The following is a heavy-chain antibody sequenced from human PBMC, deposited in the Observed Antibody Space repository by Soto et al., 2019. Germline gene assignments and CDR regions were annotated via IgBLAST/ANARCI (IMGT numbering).Heavy chain of an antibody. CDR3: LYGMDV. CDR1: GGTFSSYA. V-gene: IGHV1-69*12. CDR2: IIPIFGTA. Sequence: QVQLVQSGAEVKKPGSSVKVSCKASGGTFSSYAISWVRQAPGQGLEWMGGIIPIFGTANYAPKFQGRVTITGADATSTAYIGRSSLRAEDTAVYYCLYGMDVWGQGTTVTVSS. J-gene: IGHJ6*02.